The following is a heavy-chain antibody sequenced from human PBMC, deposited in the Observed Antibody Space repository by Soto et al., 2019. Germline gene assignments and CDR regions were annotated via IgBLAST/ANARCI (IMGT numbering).Heavy chain of an antibody. CDR3: AKDRRCSSTSCYAGRPYYFDY. V-gene: IGHV3-23*01. Sequence: GGSLRLSCAASGFTFSSYAMSWVRQAPGRGLEWVSAISGSGGSTYYADSVKGRFTTSRDNSKNTLYLQMNSLRAEDTAVYYCAKDRRCSSTSCYAGRPYYFDYWGQGTLVTVSS. J-gene: IGHJ4*02. CDR1: GFTFSSYA. D-gene: IGHD2-2*01. CDR2: ISGSGGST.